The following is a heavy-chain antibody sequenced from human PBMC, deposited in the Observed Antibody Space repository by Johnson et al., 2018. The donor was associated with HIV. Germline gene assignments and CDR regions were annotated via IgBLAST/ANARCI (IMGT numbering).Heavy chain of an antibody. CDR3: VKTVGLPSTWYERAFDI. Sequence: MQLVESGGGLVQPGGSLRLSCAVSGFSFSRYWMSWVRQAPGKGLEWVANIKQDGSEEYYVDSVRGRFTISRDNDKNSLHLEMNSLRPEDTALYYCVKTVGLPSTWYERAFDIWGQGTRVTVSS. J-gene: IGHJ3*02. V-gene: IGHV3-7*03. D-gene: IGHD6-13*01. CDR1: GFSFSRYW. CDR2: IKQDGSEE.